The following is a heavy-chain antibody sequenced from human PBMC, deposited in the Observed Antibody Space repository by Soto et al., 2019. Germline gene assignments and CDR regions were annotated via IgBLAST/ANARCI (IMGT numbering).Heavy chain of an antibody. V-gene: IGHV4-39*01. CDR3: ARLGVLLWFGEPRYYYYGMDV. Sequence: QLQLQESGPGLVKPSETLSLTCTVSGGSISSSSYYWGWIRQPPGKGLEWIGSIYYSGSTYYNPSLKSRVTISVDTSKNQFSLKLSSVTAADTAVYYCARLGVLLWFGEPRYYYYGMDVWGQGTTVTVSS. J-gene: IGHJ6*02. CDR1: GGSISSSSYY. CDR2: IYYSGST. D-gene: IGHD3-10*01.